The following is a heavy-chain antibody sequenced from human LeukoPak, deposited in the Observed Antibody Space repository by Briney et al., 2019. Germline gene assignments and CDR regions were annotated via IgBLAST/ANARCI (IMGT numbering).Heavy chain of an antibody. CDR3: ARRDGYYMDV. CDR2: ISSSSSYI. D-gene: IGHD2-21*02. J-gene: IGHJ6*03. V-gene: IGHV3-21*01. CDR1: GFTFSSYS. Sequence: PGGSLRLSCAASGFTFSSYSMNWVRQAPGKGLEWVSSISSSSSYIYYADSVKGRLTISRDNAKNVLYLQMNSLGVEDTAVYYCARRDGYYMDVWGKGTTVTVSS.